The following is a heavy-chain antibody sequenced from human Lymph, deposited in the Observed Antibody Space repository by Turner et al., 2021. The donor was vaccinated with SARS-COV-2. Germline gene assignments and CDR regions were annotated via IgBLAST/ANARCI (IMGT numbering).Heavy chain of an antibody. CDR1: GFPCSSYG. Sequence: QVQLVESGGGGVQPGRSRRLPWAASGFPCSSYGMHGVRRAPGKGLEWVSVIWYDGSNKYYADSVKGRFTISRDNSKNTLYRQMNSLRAEDTAVYYCARVLRFGELPAADHWGQGTLVTVSS. J-gene: IGHJ4*02. CDR3: ARVLRFGELPAADH. V-gene: IGHV3-33*01. CDR2: IWYDGSNK. D-gene: IGHD3-10*01.